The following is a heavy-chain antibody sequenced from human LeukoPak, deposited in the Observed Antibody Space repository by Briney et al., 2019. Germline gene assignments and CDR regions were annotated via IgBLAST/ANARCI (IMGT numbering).Heavy chain of an antibody. CDR3: AEGYDTTYYHYYFMDV. CDR2: ITYSSDTT. D-gene: IGHD2-2*01. CDR1: GFTFSSYG. V-gene: IGHV3-23*01. Sequence: QSGGSLRLSCAASGFTFSSYGMTWVRQAPGKGLEWVSVITYSSDTTYYADSVKGRFTISRDNSKNTLYLQMNSLRAEDTAVYYCAEGYDTTYYHYYFMDVWGKGTTVTISS. J-gene: IGHJ6*03.